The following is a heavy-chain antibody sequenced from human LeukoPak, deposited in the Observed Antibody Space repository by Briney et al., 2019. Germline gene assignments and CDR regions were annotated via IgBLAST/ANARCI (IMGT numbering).Heavy chain of an antibody. CDR2: ISTSGSTI. D-gene: IGHD2-15*01. J-gene: IGHJ3*01. Sequence: GRSLRLSCAASGFTFSNYEMNWVRQAPGKGLEWISYISTSGSTIKYADSVKGRFTVSRDNAKNSLYLQMNSLGAEDTAVYYCVRDIHGGGLDAFDLWGHGTTVTVSS. V-gene: IGHV3-48*03. CDR1: GFTFSNYE. CDR3: VRDIHGGGLDAFDL.